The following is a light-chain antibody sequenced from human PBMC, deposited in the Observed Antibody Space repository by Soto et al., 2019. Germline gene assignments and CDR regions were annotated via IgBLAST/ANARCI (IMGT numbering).Light chain of an antibody. Sequence: DIQMTQSPSSVSASVGDRVSITCRASQGISNWLAWYQQKPGRAPKLLIYTGSSLQSGVPSRLSGTGSGTDFTLTIRSLQPEDVATYYCQQANSVPLTFGGGTKVEIK. CDR1: QGISNW. CDR3: QQANSVPLT. V-gene: IGKV1-12*01. J-gene: IGKJ4*01. CDR2: TGS.